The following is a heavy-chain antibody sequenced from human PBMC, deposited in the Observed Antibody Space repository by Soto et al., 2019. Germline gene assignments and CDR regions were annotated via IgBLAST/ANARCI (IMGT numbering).Heavy chain of an antibody. D-gene: IGHD4-17*01. CDR2: VTNDGSTK. Sequence: GGSLRLSCSASGFTFSNYGMHWVRQAPGKGLEWVALVTNDGSTKYYADSVKGRFTISRDNSKNTLDLEMNSLRTEDTAMYYCAKNEVGGGYGDECFDYCGQGT. J-gene: IGHJ4*02. CDR1: GFTFSNYG. V-gene: IGHV3-30*18. CDR3: AKNEVGGGYGDECFDY.